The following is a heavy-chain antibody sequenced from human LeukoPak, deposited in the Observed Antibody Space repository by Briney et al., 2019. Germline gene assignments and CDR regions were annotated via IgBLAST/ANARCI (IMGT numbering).Heavy chain of an antibody. J-gene: IGHJ4*02. V-gene: IGHV3-48*02. CDR2: ISSSSSTI. D-gene: IGHD1-26*01. Sequence: GGSLRLSCAASGFTFSSYSMNWVRHAPGKGLVWVSYISSSSSTIYYADSVKGRFTISRDNAKNSLYLQMNSLRDEDTAVYYCARDRSVVGATIYLDYWGQGTLVTVSS. CDR1: GFTFSSYS. CDR3: ARDRSVVGATIYLDY.